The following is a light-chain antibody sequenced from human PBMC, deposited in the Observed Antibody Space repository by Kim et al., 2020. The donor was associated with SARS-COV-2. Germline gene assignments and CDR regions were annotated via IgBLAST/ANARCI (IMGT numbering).Light chain of an antibody. CDR3: SSDAGSNKV. Sequence: PGKSSSTAGTGHSSYVGGYNYDSWYQQHPGKAPNLMIDDDSKRPSGVPDRFSGSTSGNTASLTVSGLQAEDEADYYCSSDAGSNKVFGTGTKVTVL. J-gene: IGLJ1*01. CDR1: SSYVGGYNY. CDR2: DDS. V-gene: IGLV2-8*01.